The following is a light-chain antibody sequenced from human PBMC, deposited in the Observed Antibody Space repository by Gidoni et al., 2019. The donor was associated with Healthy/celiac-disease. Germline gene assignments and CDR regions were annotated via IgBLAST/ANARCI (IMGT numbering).Light chain of an antibody. Sequence: SSELTHDPALSVALGQTVRITCQGDSLRSYYASWYQQKPGQAPVLVIYGKNNRPSGIPDRFSGSSSGNTASLTITGAQAEDEADYYCNSRDSSGNHLVFGGGTKLTVL. CDR3: NSRDSSGNHLV. J-gene: IGLJ3*02. V-gene: IGLV3-19*01. CDR2: GKN. CDR1: SLRSYY.